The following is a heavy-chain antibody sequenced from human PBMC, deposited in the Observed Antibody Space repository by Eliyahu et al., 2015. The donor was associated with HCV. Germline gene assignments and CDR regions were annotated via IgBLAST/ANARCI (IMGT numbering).Heavy chain of an antibody. V-gene: IGHV3-33*01. CDR1: GFTFSSYG. CDR3: ARARDTTSTDAFDI. D-gene: IGHD1-26*01. J-gene: IGHJ3*02. CDR2: IXYDGSNK. Sequence: QVQLVESGGGVVQPGRSLRLSCAASGFTFSSYGMHWVRXAPGKGLEWVAVIXYDGSNKYYADSVKGRFTISRDNSKNTLYLQMNSLRAEDTAVYYCARARDTTSTDAFDIWGQGTMVTVSS.